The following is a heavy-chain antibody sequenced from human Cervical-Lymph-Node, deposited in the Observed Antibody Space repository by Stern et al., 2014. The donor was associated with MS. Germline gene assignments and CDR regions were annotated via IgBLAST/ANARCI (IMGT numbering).Heavy chain of an antibody. CDR1: GYTFTSYY. CDR2: INPSGGST. V-gene: IGHV1-46*03. CDR3: ARALGGGGGDYYY. J-gene: IGHJ4*02. Sequence: QDQLVQSGAEVKKPGASVKVSCKASGYTFTSYYMHWVRQAPGQGLEWMGIINPSGGSTSYAQKFKGSVTMTRDTSTSTVYLELRSLRSEAPAGYSCARALGGGGGDYYYWGQGTLVTVSS. D-gene: IGHD2-21*02.